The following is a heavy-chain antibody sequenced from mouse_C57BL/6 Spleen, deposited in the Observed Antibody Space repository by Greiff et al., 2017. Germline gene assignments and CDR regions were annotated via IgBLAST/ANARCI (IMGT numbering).Heavy chain of an antibody. Sequence: EVQLVESGGGLVQPKGSLKLSCAASGFSFNTYAMNWVRQAPGKGLEWVARIRRKSNNYATYYADSVKDRFTISRDDSESMLYLQMNNLKTEDTAMYYCVRHALYYYGSSYVGDYFDYWGQGTTLTGSS. CDR2: IRRKSNNYAT. J-gene: IGHJ2*01. D-gene: IGHD1-1*01. CDR3: VRHALYYYGSSYVGDYFDY. V-gene: IGHV10-1*01. CDR1: GFSFNTYA.